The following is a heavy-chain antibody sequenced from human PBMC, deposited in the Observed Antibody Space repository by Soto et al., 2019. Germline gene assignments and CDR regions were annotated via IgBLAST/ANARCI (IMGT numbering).Heavy chain of an antibody. J-gene: IGHJ6*02. D-gene: IGHD3-3*02. V-gene: IGHV5-51*01. CDR1: GYSFTTYW. CDR3: ARHEHFYYYYYGMDV. Sequence: GESLKISCKASGYSFTTYWIAWVRQMPGKGLEWMGIINPGDSDIRYSPSFQGQVTISADNSISTAYLQWSSLKAPDTAMYYCARHEHFYYYYYGMDVCGQVTAVTVSS. CDR2: INPGDSDI.